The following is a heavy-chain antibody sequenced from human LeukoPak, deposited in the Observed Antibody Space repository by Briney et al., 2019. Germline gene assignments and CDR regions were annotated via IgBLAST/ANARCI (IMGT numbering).Heavy chain of an antibody. D-gene: IGHD3-10*01. J-gene: IGHJ5*02. V-gene: IGHV4-34*01. Sequence: PSETLSLTCAVYGGSFSGYYWSWIRQPPGKGLEWIGEINHSGSTNYNPSLKSRVTISVDTSKNQFSLKLSSVTAADTAAYYCARARPVLLWFGELSHPWGQGTLVTVSS. CDR1: GGSFSGYY. CDR3: ARARPVLLWFGELSHP. CDR2: INHSGST.